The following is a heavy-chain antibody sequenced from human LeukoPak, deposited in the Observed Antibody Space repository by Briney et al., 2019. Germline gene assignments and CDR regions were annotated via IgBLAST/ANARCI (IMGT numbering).Heavy chain of an antibody. V-gene: IGHV4-34*01. Sequence: KPSETLSLTCAVYGGSFSGYYWSRIRQPPGKGLEWIGEINHSGSTNYNPSLKSRVTISVDTSKNQFSLKLSSVTAADTALYYCARAGIAVAGRSGDFDYWGQGTLVTVSS. CDR1: GGSFSGYY. D-gene: IGHD6-19*01. CDR3: ARAGIAVAGRSGDFDY. CDR2: INHSGST. J-gene: IGHJ4*02.